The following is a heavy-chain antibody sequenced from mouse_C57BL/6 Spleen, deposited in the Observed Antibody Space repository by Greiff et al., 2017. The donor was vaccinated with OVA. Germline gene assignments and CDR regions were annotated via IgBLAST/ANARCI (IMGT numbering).Heavy chain of an antibody. CDR1: GYTFTSYW. Sequence: QVQLKQPGAELVKPGASVKMSCKASGYTFTSYWITWVKQRPGQGLEWIGDIYPGSGSTNYNEKFKSKATLTVDTSSSTAYMQLSSLTSEGSAVYYCARFTTVVPFDYWGQGTTLTVSS. D-gene: IGHD1-1*01. CDR3: ARFTTVVPFDY. V-gene: IGHV1-55*01. CDR2: IYPGSGST. J-gene: IGHJ2*01.